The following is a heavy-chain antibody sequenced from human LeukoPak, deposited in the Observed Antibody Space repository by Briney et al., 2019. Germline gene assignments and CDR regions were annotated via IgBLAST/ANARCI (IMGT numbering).Heavy chain of an antibody. CDR3: ARDHLRYYLFDY. J-gene: IGHJ4*02. Sequence: SETLSLTCTVSGGSISSSSYYWGWIRQPPGKGLEWIGSIYYSGSTYYNPSLKSRVTISVDTSKNQFSLTLSSVTAADTAVYSCARDHLRYYLFDYWGQGTLVTVSS. CDR2: IYYSGST. CDR1: GGSISSSSYY. D-gene: IGHD3-10*01. V-gene: IGHV4-39*07.